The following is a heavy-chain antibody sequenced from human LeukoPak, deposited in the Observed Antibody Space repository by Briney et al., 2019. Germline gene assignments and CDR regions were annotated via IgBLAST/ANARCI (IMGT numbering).Heavy chain of an antibody. CDR3: AVTARGGEYDYGDY. CDR1: GGTFSSYA. CDR2: IIPIFGTA. J-gene: IGHJ4*02. V-gene: IGHV1-69*06. D-gene: IGHD2/OR15-2a*01. Sequence: GASVKVSCKASGGTFSSYAISWVRQAPGQGLEWMGGIIPIFGTANYAQKFQGRVTITADKSTSTAYMELSSLRSEDTAVYYCAVTARGGEYDYGDYWGREPWSPSPQ.